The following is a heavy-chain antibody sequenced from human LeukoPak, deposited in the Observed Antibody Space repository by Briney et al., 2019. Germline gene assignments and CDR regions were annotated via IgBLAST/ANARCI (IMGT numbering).Heavy chain of an antibody. D-gene: IGHD6-13*01. CDR1: GGSISSYY. V-gene: IGHV4-59*12. Sequence: SETLSLTCTVSGGSISSYYWSWIRQPPGKGLEWIGYIYYSGSTNYNSSFKSRVTISIDTSKNQFSLRLSSVTAADTAVYYCAKDMKVAAGPFDYWGQGTLVTVAS. CDR2: IYYSGST. J-gene: IGHJ4*02. CDR3: AKDMKVAAGPFDY.